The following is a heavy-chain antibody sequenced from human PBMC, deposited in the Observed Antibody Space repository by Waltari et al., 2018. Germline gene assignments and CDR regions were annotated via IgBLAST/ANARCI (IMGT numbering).Heavy chain of an antibody. CDR1: GFTFSSYS. J-gene: IGHJ4*02. D-gene: IGHD7-27*01. Sequence: EVQLVESGGGLVQPGGSLRLSCAASGFTFSSYSMNWFRQAPGKGLEWVSYISSSSSTIYYADSVKGRFTISRDNAKNSLYLQMNSLRAEDTAVYYCARDRVSDWGPFDYWGQGTLVTVSS. CDR2: ISSSSSTI. V-gene: IGHV3-48*04. CDR3: ARDRVSDWGPFDY.